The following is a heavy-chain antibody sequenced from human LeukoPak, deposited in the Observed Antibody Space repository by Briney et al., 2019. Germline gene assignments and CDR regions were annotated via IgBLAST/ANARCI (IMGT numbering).Heavy chain of an antibody. V-gene: IGHV3-48*03. CDR3: ARGGGIEDYYGSGSYYPSY. D-gene: IGHD3-10*01. J-gene: IGHJ4*02. CDR2: ISSSGSTI. Sequence: GGSLRLSCAATGFTFSSYEMNWVRQAPGKGLEWVSYISSSGSTIYYADSVKGRFTISRDNAKNSLYLQMNSLRAEDTAVYYCARGGGIEDYYGSGSYYPSYWGQGTLVTVSS. CDR1: GFTFSSYE.